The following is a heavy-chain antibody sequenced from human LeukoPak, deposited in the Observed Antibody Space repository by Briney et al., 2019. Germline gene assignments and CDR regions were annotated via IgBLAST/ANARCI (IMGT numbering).Heavy chain of an antibody. V-gene: IGHV3-23*01. D-gene: IGHD3-22*01. CDR1: GFAFSSYA. CDR3: AKGSYYDSSGSFYFDY. J-gene: IGHJ4*02. CDR2: ISGSGDNT. Sequence: GGSLRLSCAASGFAFSSYAMSWVRQAPGKGLEWVSGISGSGDNTYYADSVKGRFTISRGNSKNTLYVQVNSLGTEDTAAYYCAKGSYYDSSGSFYFDYWGQGTLVTVSS.